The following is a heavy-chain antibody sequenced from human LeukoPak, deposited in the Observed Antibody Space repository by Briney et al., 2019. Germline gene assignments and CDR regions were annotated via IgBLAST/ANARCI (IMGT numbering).Heavy chain of an antibody. J-gene: IGHJ4*02. CDR2: ISYDGSNK. Sequence: GGSLRLSCAASGFIFSSYSMSWVRQAPGKGLEWVAVISYDGSNKYYADSVKGRFTISRDNSKNTLYLQMNSLRAEDTAVYYCARDRSVTTSFDYWGQGTLVTVSS. CDR3: ARDRSVTTSFDY. V-gene: IGHV3-30*04. CDR1: GFIFSSYS. D-gene: IGHD4-17*01.